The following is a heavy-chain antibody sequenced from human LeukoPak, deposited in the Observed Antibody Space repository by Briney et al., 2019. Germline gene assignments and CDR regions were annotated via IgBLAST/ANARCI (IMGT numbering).Heavy chain of an antibody. J-gene: IGHJ4*02. CDR3: AKAPSCSGGSCYSFDY. Sequence: GGSLRLSCAASGFTFSSYGMSWVRQAPGKGLEWVSEISGSGGSTYYADSVKGRFTISRDNSKNTLYLQMNSLRAEDTAVYYCAKAPSCSGGSCYSFDYWGQGTLVTVSS. CDR1: GFTFSSYG. D-gene: IGHD2-15*01. CDR2: ISGSGGST. V-gene: IGHV3-23*01.